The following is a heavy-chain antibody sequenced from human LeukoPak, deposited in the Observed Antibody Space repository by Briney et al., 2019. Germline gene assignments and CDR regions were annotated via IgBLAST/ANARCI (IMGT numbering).Heavy chain of an antibody. CDR3: ARLEWLRYRYYFDY. Sequence: ASVKVSCKPSGYTFTPSYMLWVPQAPGQGLEWMGWINPNSGGTIYAQKFQGRVTMTRDTSISTAYMELSRLRSDGTAVHYCARLEWLRYRYYFDYWGQGTLVTVSS. J-gene: IGHJ4*02. V-gene: IGHV1-2*02. D-gene: IGHD5-12*01. CDR1: GYTFTPSY. CDR2: INPNSGGT.